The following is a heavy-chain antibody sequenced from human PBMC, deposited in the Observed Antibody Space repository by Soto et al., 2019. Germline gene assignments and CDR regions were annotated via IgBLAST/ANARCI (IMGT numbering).Heavy chain of an antibody. Sequence: GESLKISRKGSGYSFTSYWIGWVRQMPGKGLEWMGIIYPGDSDTRYSPSFQGQVTISADKSISTAYLQWSSLKASDTAMYYCARGDFVVVPAAMSYYGMDVWGQGTTVTVSS. CDR1: GYSFTSYW. V-gene: IGHV5-51*01. D-gene: IGHD2-2*01. CDR3: ARGDFVVVPAAMSYYGMDV. J-gene: IGHJ6*02. CDR2: IYPGDSDT.